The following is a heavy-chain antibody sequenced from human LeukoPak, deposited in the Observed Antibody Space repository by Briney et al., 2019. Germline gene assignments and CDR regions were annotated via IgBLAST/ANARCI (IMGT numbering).Heavy chain of an antibody. CDR3: ARHTAMAALDY. V-gene: IGHV4-59*08. CDR2: IYYSGST. D-gene: IGHD5-18*01. J-gene: IGHJ4*02. Sequence: PSETLSPTCTVSGGSISSYYWSWIRQPPGKGLEWIGYIYYSGSTNYNPSLKSRVTISVDTSKNQFSLKLSSVTAADTAVYYCARHTAMAALDYWGQGTLVTVSS. CDR1: GGSISSYY.